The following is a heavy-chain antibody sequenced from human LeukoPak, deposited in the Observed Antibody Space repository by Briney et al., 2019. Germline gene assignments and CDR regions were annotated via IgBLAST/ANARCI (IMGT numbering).Heavy chain of an antibody. CDR1: GYTFSGFY. Sequence: APVKVSCKASGYTFSGFYLHWVRQAPGQGLEWMGWIHPNSGATNDAQKFQGRITMTRDTSINTAYMELSGLTSDDTAVYYCARNGIAVAGYDYWGQGTVVSVSS. CDR3: ARNGIAVAGYDY. J-gene: IGHJ4*02. D-gene: IGHD6-19*01. V-gene: IGHV1-2*02. CDR2: IHPNSGAT.